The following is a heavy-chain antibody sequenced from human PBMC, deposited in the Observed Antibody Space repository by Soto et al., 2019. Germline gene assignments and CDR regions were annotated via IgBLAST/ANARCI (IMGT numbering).Heavy chain of an antibody. J-gene: IGHJ5*02. Sequence: SETLSLTCTVSGGSISSSSYYWGWIRQPPGKGLEWIGSIYYSGSTYYNPSLKSRVTISVDTSKNQFSLKLSSVTAADTAVYYCARSPTEYEDNWFDPWGQGTLVTVSS. D-gene: IGHD3-3*01. CDR2: IYYSGST. V-gene: IGHV4-39*01. CDR3: ARSPTEYEDNWFDP. CDR1: GGSISSSSYY.